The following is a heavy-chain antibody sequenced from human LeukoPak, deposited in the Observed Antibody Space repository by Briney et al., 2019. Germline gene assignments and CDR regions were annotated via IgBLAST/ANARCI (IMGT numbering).Heavy chain of an antibody. CDR1: GGSVSSGSYY. D-gene: IGHD3-10*01. CDR2: IYYSGST. V-gene: IGHV4-61*01. J-gene: IGHJ4*02. Sequence: SETLSLTCTVSGGSVSSGSYYWSWIRQPPGKGLEWIGYIYYSGSTNYNPSLKSRVTISVDTSKNQFSLKLSSVTAADTAVYYCATNMVRGVTNFDYWGQGTLVTVSS. CDR3: ATNMVRGVTNFDY.